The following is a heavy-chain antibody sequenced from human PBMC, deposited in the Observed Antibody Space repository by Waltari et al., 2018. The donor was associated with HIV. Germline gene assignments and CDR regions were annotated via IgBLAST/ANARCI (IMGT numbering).Heavy chain of an antibody. D-gene: IGHD3-3*01. J-gene: IGHJ6*02. CDR1: GFSFSDYW. CDR2: INSDGGDA. CDR3: ARDDYDFWSGPRRDKNYGMDV. V-gene: IGHV3-74*01. Sequence: LVQSGGGLVQPGGSRSLSCAAFGFSFSDYWLHLFRPSPWKGLEWGSRINSDGGDATYADSVKGRFTVSRDNAKNTLFLEMSSLRVEDTAVYYCARDDYDFWSGPRRDKNYGMDVWGQGTAVTVSS.